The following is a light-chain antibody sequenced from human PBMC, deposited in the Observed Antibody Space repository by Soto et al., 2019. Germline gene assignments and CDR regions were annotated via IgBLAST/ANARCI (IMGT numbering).Light chain of an antibody. J-gene: IGLJ1*01. CDR1: SSDVGGYNY. CDR3: SSYTSSSTL. Sequence: QSVLTQPASVSGSPGQSITISCTGTSSDVGGYNYVSWYQQHPDKAPKLMIYAVTDRPSGVSSRFSGSKSGNTASLTISGRQAEDESDYYCSSYTSSSTLFGTGTKLTVL. V-gene: IGLV2-14*01. CDR2: AVT.